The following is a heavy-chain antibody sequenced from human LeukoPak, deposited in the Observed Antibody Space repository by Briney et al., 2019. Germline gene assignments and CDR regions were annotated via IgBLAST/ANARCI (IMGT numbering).Heavy chain of an antibody. CDR1: GFTFSSYE. V-gene: IGHV3-48*03. J-gene: IGHJ4*02. D-gene: IGHD3-22*01. CDR3: ARGVNYYDSSGLKSFFDY. CDR2: ISSSGSTI. Sequence: GGSLRLSCAASGFTFSSYEMNWVRQAPGKGLEWVSYISSSGSTIYYADSVKGRFTISRDNAKNSLYLQMNSLRAEDTAVYYCARGVNYYDSSGLKSFFDYWGQGTLVTVSS.